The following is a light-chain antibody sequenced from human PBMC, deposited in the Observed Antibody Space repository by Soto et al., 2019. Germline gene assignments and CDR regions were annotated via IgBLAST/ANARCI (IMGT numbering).Light chain of an antibody. CDR2: AVS. V-gene: IGKV1-17*01. CDR3: LQHNSLPLT. CDR1: QGIRNA. J-gene: IGKJ2*01. Sequence: DIQMTQSPSSLSASVGDRVTITCRSSQGIRNALAWYQQKPGKAPKRLIYAVSTLQSGVPSRFSGNGSGTEFTLTINSLQPDDFATYYCLQHNSLPLTFGQGTKLEIK.